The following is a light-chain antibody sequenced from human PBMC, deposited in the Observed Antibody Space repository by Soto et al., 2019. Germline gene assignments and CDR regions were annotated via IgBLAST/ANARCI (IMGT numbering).Light chain of an antibody. V-gene: IGLV2-14*01. CDR3: SSYTSSSTPVV. CDR2: DVR. J-gene: IGLJ2*01. CDR1: SSDVGGYND. Sequence: QSVLTQPASVSGSPGQSITISCTGTSSDVGGYNDVSWYQQHPGKAPKLMIYDVRNRPSGGSNRFSGSKSGNTASLTISGLQAEDEADYYCSSYTSSSTPVVFGGGTKLTVL.